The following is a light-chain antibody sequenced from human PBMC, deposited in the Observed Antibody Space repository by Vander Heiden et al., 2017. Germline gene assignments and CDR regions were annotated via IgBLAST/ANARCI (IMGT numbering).Light chain of an antibody. Sequence: TLSCRASQTVSSNLAWYQQKPGQAPRLLIYAASTRATGLPARFSGSGSGTEFTLTISSLQSEDFAGYYCQQYTNWPYTFGQGTKLEIK. CDR3: QQYTNWPYT. J-gene: IGKJ2*01. CDR2: AAS. V-gene: IGKV3-15*01. CDR1: QTVSSN.